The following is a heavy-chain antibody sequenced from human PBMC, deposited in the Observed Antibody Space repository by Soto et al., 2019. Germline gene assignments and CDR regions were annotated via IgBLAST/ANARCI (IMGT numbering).Heavy chain of an antibody. CDR1: GFTFSNAW. Sequence: PGGSLRLSCAASGFTFSNAWINWVRQAPGKGLVWVSRINSDGSNTNYADSVRGRFTISRDNAKNTVYLQVNTLRVEDTAVYFCAREAQFQYYMDVLGKGTEVTVSS. J-gene: IGHJ6*03. CDR3: AREAQFQYYMDV. CDR2: INSDGSNT. V-gene: IGHV3-74*01. D-gene: IGHD4-4*01.